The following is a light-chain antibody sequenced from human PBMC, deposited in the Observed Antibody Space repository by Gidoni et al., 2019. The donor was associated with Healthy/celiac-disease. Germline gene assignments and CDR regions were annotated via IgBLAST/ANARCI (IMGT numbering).Light chain of an antibody. J-gene: IGKJ1*01. CDR1: QGISSY. CDR2: AAS. V-gene: IGKV1-9*01. CDR3: QQLNSYPQT. Sequence: DIQLTKSPSFLSASVGDRVTITCRASQGISSYLAWYQQKPGKAPKLLIYAASILQSGVPSRFSGSGSGTEFTLTISSLQPEDFATYYCQQLNSYPQTFGQGTKVEIK.